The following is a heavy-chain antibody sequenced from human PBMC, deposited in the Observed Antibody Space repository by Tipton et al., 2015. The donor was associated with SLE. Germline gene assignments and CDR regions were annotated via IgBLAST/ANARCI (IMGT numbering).Heavy chain of an antibody. J-gene: IGHJ4*02. Sequence: TLSLTCTVSGGSISGYYWSWVRQPPGKGLEWIGYIYSGGTTNYNPSLRSRVTMSVDTSQNQFSLKLSSVTAADTAVYYCARAPLSSAMVTHFDYWGQGTLVTVSS. CDR2: IYSGGTT. V-gene: IGHV4-4*09. D-gene: IGHD5-18*01. CDR3: ARAPLSSAMVTHFDY. CDR1: GGSISGYY.